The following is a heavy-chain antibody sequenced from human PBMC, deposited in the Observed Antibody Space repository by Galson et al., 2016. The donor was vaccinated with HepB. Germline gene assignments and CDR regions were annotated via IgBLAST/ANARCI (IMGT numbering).Heavy chain of an antibody. CDR1: GYPFSDYF. D-gene: IGHD5/OR15-5a*01. V-gene: IGHV1-2*02. CDR3: ARGPVSGAFDI. Sequence: SVKVSCKASGYPFSDYFLHWLRQAPGQGPEWMGWINPKNGDTRSGHTFQGRVIMTRDTSISAVYMELSSLRSDDTAVYYCARGPVSGAFDIWGQGTMVTVSS. J-gene: IGHJ3*02. CDR2: INPKNGDT.